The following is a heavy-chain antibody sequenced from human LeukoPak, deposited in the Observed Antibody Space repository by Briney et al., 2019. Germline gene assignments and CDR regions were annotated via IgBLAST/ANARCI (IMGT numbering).Heavy chain of an antibody. CDR2: IYYSGNT. Sequence: SETLFLTCTVSGGSMSSYYWSWIRQPPGKGLEWLGNIYYSGNTNYNPSLKSRVTISLDTSKNQFSLKLTSVTAADTAVYYCARGRAYYDSTGYYYWGQGTLVTVSS. V-gene: IGHV4-59*01. J-gene: IGHJ4*02. CDR1: GGSMSSYY. CDR3: ARGRAYYDSTGYYY. D-gene: IGHD3-22*01.